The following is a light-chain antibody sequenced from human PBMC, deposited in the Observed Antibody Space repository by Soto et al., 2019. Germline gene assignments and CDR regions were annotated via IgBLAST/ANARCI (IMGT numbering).Light chain of an antibody. CDR1: QSVSSSY. V-gene: IGKV3-20*01. J-gene: IGKJ1*01. CDR3: QRYGSSPQT. Sequence: EIVLTQSPGTLSLSPGERATLSCRASQSVSSSYLAWYQQKPGHAPRLLIYGASSRATGIPHRFSGSGSGTDFTLTISRLEPEDFAVYYFQRYGSSPQTFGQGTKVEIK. CDR2: GAS.